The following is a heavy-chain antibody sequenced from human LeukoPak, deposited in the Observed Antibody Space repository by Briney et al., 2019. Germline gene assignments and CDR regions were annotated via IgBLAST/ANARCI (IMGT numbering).Heavy chain of an antibody. Sequence: SETLSLTCTVSGGSISSSSYYWGWIRQPPGKGLEWIGYIYYSGSTNYNPSLKSRVTISVDTSKNQFSLKLSSVTAADTAVYYCASSTQLAPYYYYYYYMDVWGKGTTVTVSS. V-gene: IGHV4-61*05. CDR3: ASSTQLAPYYYYYYYMDV. J-gene: IGHJ6*03. D-gene: IGHD6-13*01. CDR1: GGSISSSSYY. CDR2: IYYSGST.